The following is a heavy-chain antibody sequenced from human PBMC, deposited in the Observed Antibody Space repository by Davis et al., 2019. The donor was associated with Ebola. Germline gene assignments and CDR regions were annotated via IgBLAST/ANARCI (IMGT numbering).Heavy chain of an antibody. CDR2: IYYSGST. J-gene: IGHJ4*02. V-gene: IGHV4-61*05. CDR3: ARHLTVGYSYGTPYFDY. D-gene: IGHD5-18*01. Sequence: PGGSLRLSCTVSGGSISSSSYYWGWIRQPPGKGLEWIGYIYYSGSTNYNPSLKSRVTISVDTSKNQFSLKLSSVTAADTAVYYCARHLTVGYSYGTPYFDYWGQGTLVTVSS. CDR1: GGSISSSSYY.